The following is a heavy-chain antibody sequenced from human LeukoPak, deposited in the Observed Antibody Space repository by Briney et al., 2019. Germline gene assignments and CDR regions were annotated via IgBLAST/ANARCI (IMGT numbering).Heavy chain of an antibody. V-gene: IGHV4-34*01. CDR2: INHSGST. D-gene: IGHD2-21*02. J-gene: IGHJ4*02. Sequence: PSETLSLTCAVYGGSFSGYYWSWIRQPPGKVLEWIGEINHSGSTNYNPSLKSRVTISVDTSKNQFSLKLSSVTAADTAVYYCARGARSDIVVVTAISNWGQGTLVTVSS. CDR1: GGSFSGYY. CDR3: ARGARSDIVVVTAISN.